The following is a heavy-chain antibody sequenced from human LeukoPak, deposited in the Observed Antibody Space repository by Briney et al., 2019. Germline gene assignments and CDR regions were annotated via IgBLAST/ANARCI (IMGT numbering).Heavy chain of an antibody. CDR3: ASARLGATHFDY. CDR2: IYYSGST. D-gene: IGHD1-26*01. J-gene: IGHJ4*02. V-gene: IGHV4-59*01. Sequence: ASETLSLTCAVYGESFSGYYWSWIRQPPGKGLEWIGYIYYSGSTNYNPSLKSRVTISVDTSKNQFSLKLSSVTAADTAVYYCASARLGATHFDYWGQGTLVTVSS. CDR1: GESFSGYY.